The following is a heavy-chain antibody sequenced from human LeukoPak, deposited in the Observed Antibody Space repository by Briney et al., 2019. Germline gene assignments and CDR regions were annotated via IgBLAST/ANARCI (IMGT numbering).Heavy chain of an antibody. J-gene: IGHJ4*02. V-gene: IGHV4-39*01. D-gene: IGHD6-13*01. CDR3: ARRGVYSGSWFDY. Sequence: PSETLSLTCTVSGGSISSNTYYWDWIRQPPGKGLEWIGNIYYSGSTYYNLSLKSRVTISVNTSSNQFSLKLTSVTAADAAVYYCARRGVYSGSWFDYWGQGTLVTVSS. CDR2: IYYSGST. CDR1: GGSISSNTYY.